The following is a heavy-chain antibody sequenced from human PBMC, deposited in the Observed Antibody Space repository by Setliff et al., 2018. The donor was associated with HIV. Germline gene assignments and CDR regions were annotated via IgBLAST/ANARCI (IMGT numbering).Heavy chain of an antibody. J-gene: IGHJ4*02. CDR1: GGSVTNTKSY. Sequence: SETLSLSCTVSGGSVTNTKSYWGWIRQPPGKGLEWIASISHSGNTYYNPSLNSRVTVAVDTSKNQFSLKLKSVTAADTAVYYCFLFYDDRSGFYWDWGQGTLVTVSS. CDR2: ISHSGNT. V-gene: IGHV4-39*07. CDR3: FLFYDDRSGFYWD. D-gene: IGHD3-22*01.